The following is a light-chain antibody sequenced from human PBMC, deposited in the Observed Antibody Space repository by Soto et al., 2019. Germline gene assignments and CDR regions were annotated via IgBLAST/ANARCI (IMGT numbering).Light chain of an antibody. V-gene: IGKV1-5*03. CDR3: QQRSNWPQIT. CDR2: KAS. Sequence: DIQMTQSPSTLSGSVGDRVTITCRASQTISSWLAWYQQKPGKAPKLLIYKASTLKSGVPSRFSGSGSGTDFTLTISSLEPEDFAVYYCQQRSNWPQITFGQGTRLEIK. J-gene: IGKJ5*01. CDR1: QTISSW.